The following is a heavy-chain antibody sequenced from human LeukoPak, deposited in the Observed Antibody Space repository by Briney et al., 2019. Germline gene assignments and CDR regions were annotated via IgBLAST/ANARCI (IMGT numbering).Heavy chain of an antibody. D-gene: IGHD3-10*01. J-gene: IGHJ6*04. Sequence: PSETLSLTCAVYGGSFSGYYWSWIRQPPGKGLEWIGEINHSGSTNYNPSLKSRVTISVDTSKNQFSLKLSSVTAVDTAVYYCARRGATMVRGTKLDYYYGMDVWGKGTTVTVSS. V-gene: IGHV4-34*01. CDR3: ARRGATMVRGTKLDYYYGMDV. CDR1: GGSFSGYY. CDR2: INHSGST.